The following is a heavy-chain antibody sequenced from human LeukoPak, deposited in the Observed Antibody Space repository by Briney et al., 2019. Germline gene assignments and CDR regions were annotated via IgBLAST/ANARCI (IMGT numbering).Heavy chain of an antibody. Sequence: GESLKISCKGSRYRFTSYWISWVRQMPGKGLEWMGRIDPRDSYTNYSPSFQGHVTISADKSISTAYLQWSSLKASDTAMYHCARHRGGYGSGRYSNDYWGQGTLVTVSS. CDR1: RYRFTSYW. CDR2: IDPRDSYT. V-gene: IGHV5-10-1*01. CDR3: ARHRGGYGSGRYSNDY. J-gene: IGHJ4*02. D-gene: IGHD3-10*01.